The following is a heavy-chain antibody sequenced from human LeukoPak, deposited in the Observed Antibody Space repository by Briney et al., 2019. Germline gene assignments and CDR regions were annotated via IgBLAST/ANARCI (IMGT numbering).Heavy chain of an antibody. CDR3: ARGEWELEAFDI. D-gene: IGHD1-26*01. V-gene: IGHV4-59*08. Sequence: SETLSLTCTVSGGSISSYYWSWLRQPPGKGLEWIGYIYYSGSTNYNPSLKSRVTISVDTSKNQFSLKLSSVTAADTAVYYCARGEWELEAFDIWGQGTMVTVSS. CDR1: GGSISSYY. J-gene: IGHJ3*02. CDR2: IYYSGST.